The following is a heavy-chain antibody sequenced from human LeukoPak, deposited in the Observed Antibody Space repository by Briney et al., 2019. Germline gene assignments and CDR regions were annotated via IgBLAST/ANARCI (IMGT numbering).Heavy chain of an antibody. CDR1: GGSISSYY. Sequence: PSETLSLTCTVSGGSISSYYWSWIRQPPGKGLEWIGYIYYSGSTNYNPSLKSRVTISVDTSKNQFSLKLSSVTAADTAVYYCARGVGQYQLLENYWYFDLWRRGTLVTVSS. J-gene: IGHJ2*01. CDR2: IYYSGST. D-gene: IGHD2-2*01. V-gene: IGHV4-59*01. CDR3: ARGVGQYQLLENYWYFDL.